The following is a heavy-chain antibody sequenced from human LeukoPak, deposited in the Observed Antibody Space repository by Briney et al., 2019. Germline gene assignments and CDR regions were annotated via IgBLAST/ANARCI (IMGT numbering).Heavy chain of an antibody. J-gene: IGHJ5*02. CDR1: GFTFSSYT. V-gene: IGHV3-30-3*01. CDR3: ARVSERLLPSFKWFDP. D-gene: IGHD2-21*02. CDR2: ISYDGSNK. Sequence: PGGSLRLSCAASGFTFSSYTMHWVRQAPGKGLVWVAVISYDGSNKYYADSVKGRFTISRDNSKNTLYLQMNSLRPEDTALYYCARVSERLLPSFKWFDPWGQGTLVTVSS.